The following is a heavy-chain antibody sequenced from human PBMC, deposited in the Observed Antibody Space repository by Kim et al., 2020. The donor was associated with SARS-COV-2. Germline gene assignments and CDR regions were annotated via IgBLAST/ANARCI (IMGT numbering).Heavy chain of an antibody. Sequence: RYRPSFQGKVTISADKSISTAYLQWSSLKASDTAMYYCARLDGGWATGDYWGQGTLVTVSS. V-gene: IGHV5-51*01. J-gene: IGHJ4*02. CDR3: ARLDGGWATGDY. D-gene: IGHD6-19*01.